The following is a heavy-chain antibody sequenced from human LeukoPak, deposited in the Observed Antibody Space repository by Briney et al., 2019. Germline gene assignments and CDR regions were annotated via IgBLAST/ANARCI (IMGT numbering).Heavy chain of an antibody. D-gene: IGHD6-13*01. Sequence: GGSLRLSCAGSGFTFTDYGINWVRQAPGKGLEWVSVISGSGGSTHYADSVKGRFTISRDNAKNSLYLQMNSLRAEDTAVYYCARDSHSSSWYLNNWFDPWGQGTLVTVSS. CDR2: ISGSGGST. CDR3: ARDSHSSSWYLNNWFDP. J-gene: IGHJ5*02. V-gene: IGHV3-23*01. CDR1: GFTFTDYG.